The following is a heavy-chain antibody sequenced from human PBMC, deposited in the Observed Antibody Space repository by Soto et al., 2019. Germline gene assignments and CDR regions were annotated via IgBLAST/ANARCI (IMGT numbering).Heavy chain of an antibody. Sequence: SETLSLTCTASGASVSNEIYYWNWIRQPPGKGLEWIGYIYYSGSTNYKSSLKTRVTLSLDTSKNQFSLNLNSVTAADTAVYYCARGRDDNYYGMDVWSQGTTVTVSS. V-gene: IGHV4-61*01. CDR2: IYYSGST. CDR1: GASVSNEIYY. D-gene: IGHD1-1*01. J-gene: IGHJ6*01. CDR3: ARGRDDNYYGMDV.